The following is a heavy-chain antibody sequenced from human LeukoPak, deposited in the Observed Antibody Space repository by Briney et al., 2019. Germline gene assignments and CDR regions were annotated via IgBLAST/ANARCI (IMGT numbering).Heavy chain of an antibody. CDR3: AKIFSSSAGYYYYMDV. CDR2: ISYDGSNK. D-gene: IGHD6-13*01. V-gene: IGHV3-30*18. J-gene: IGHJ6*03. Sequence: QPGGSLRLSCAASGFTFSSYGMHWVRQAPGKGLEWVAVISYDGSNKYYADSVKGRFTISRDNSKNTLYLQMNSLRAEDTAVYYCAKIFSSSAGYYYYMDVWGKGTTVTVSS. CDR1: GFTFSSYG.